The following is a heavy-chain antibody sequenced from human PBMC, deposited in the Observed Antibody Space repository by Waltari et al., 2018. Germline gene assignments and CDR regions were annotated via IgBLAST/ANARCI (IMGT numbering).Heavy chain of an antibody. CDR1: GFPFASPG. Sequence: QVQLVESGGGVAQPGTSLSLSCAASGFPFASPGMHWVRQAPGKGLEWVAGISYDGSDEYYADSVKGRFTISRDNSKNTLYLRMNSLRLEDTAVYYCAKDGAWTTVFYFESWGQGTLVPVSS. D-gene: IGHD4-17*01. V-gene: IGHV3-30*18. J-gene: IGHJ4*02. CDR3: AKDGAWTTVFYFES. CDR2: ISYDGSDE.